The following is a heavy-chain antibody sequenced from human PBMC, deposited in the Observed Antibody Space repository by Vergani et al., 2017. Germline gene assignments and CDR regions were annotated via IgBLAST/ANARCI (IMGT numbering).Heavy chain of an antibody. CDR2: IYTSGST. J-gene: IGHJ6*03. D-gene: IGHD2-2*01. CDR3: ARTPYCSSTSCPYYYYYMDV. V-gene: IGHV4-39*07. Sequence: QLQLQESGPGLVKPSETLSLTCTVSGGSISSSSYYWGWIRQPPGKGLEWIGSIYTSGSTNYNPSLKSRVTMSVDTSKNQFSLKLSSVTAADTAVYYCARTPYCSSTSCPYYYYYMDVWGKGTTVTVSS. CDR1: GGSISSSSYY.